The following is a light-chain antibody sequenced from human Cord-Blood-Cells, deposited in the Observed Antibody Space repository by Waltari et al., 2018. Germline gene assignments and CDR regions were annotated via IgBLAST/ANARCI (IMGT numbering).Light chain of an antibody. CDR3: QQSYSTPLT. Sequence: IQLTQSPLSLSASVGDRVTITCRASQSISSYLNWYQQKPGKAPKLLIYAASSLQSGVPSRFSGSGSGTDFTLTISSLQPEDFATYYCQQSYSTPLTFGGGTKVEIK. J-gene: IGKJ4*01. V-gene: IGKV1-39*01. CDR2: AAS. CDR1: QSISSY.